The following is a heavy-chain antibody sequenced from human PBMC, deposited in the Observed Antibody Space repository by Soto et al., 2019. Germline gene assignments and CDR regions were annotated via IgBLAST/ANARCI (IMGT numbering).Heavy chain of an antibody. V-gene: IGHV3-30-3*01. CDR3: ARVGDRYYYYYGMDV. D-gene: IGHD3-16*01. CDR2: ISYDGSNK. J-gene: IGHJ6*02. CDR1: GFTFSSYA. Sequence: QVQLVESGGGVVQPGRSLRLSCAASGFTFSSYAMHWVRQAPGKGLEWVAVISYDGSNKYYADSVKGRFTISRDNSKNTLYLQMNSLRAEDTAVYYCARVGDRYYYYYGMDVWGHGTTVIVS.